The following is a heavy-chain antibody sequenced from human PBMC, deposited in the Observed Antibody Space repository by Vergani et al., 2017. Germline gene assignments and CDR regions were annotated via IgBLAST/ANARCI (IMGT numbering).Heavy chain of an antibody. J-gene: IGHJ4*02. Sequence: QVQLVESGGGVVQPGRSLRLSCAASGFTFSSYGMHWVRQAPGKGLEWVAFIRYDGSNKYYADSVKGRFTISRDNSKNTLYLQMNSLRAEDTAVYYCANMIGGSYSGGYFDYWGQGTLVTVSS. D-gene: IGHD1-26*01. CDR1: GFTFSSYG. CDR3: ANMIGGSYSGGYFDY. CDR2: IRYDGSNK. V-gene: IGHV3-30*02.